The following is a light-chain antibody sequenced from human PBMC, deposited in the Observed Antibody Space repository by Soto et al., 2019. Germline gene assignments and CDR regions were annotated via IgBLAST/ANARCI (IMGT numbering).Light chain of an antibody. CDR1: QSVSTN. V-gene: IGKV3-15*01. J-gene: IGKJ1*01. CDR2: GAS. Sequence: IVLTQSPATLSLSPGARATISCRASQSVSTNLAWYQQKPDQAPRLLIYGASTRATDIPARFSGSGSGTEFTLTISSLQPDDFAAYYCQHYNSYSEAFGQGTKVDIK. CDR3: QHYNSYSEA.